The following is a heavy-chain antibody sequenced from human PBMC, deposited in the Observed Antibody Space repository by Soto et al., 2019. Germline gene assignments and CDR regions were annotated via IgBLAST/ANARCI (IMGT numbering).Heavy chain of an antibody. CDR1: GGSISSGGYY. CDR2: IYYSGST. V-gene: IGHV4-31*01. CDR3: ARGAVYCSSTSCYYSQNRGAFDI. D-gene: IGHD2-2*01. J-gene: IGHJ3*02. Sequence: QVQLQESGPGLVKPSQTLSLTCTVSGGSISSGGYYWSWIRQHPGKGLEWIGDIYYSGSTYYKPYLKSLVTISVDTSKNQFSLKLSSVTAADTAVYYCARGAVYCSSTSCYYSQNRGAFDIWGQGTMVTFSS.